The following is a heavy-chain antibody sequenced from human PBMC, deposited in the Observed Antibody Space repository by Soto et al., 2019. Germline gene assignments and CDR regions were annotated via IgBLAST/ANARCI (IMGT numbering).Heavy chain of an antibody. J-gene: IGHJ5*02. Sequence: QVQLQQSGPGLVKPSETLSLTCTVSGGSISTYYWSWIRQPPGKGLEWIGYIHYSGSTYFNPSLKSRVTMSLDMSRNQLSLQLKSVTAADTAVYYCARVSAGSHKTNWFDPWGQGTLVTVSS. CDR3: ARVSAGSHKTNWFDP. V-gene: IGHV4-59*01. CDR2: IHYSGST. D-gene: IGHD3-10*01. CDR1: GGSISTYY.